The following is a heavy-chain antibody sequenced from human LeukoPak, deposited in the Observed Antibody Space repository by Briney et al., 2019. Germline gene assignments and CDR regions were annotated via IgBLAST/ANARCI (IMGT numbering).Heavy chain of an antibody. J-gene: IGHJ4*02. Sequence: PGGSLRLSCAASGLTFSSYTMSWVRQAPGKGLEWVSAISGSGGSTYYADSVKGRFTISRDNSKNTLYLQMNSLRAEDTAVYYCAKREMATYVPNYFDYWGQGTLVTVSS. CDR1: GLTFSSYT. V-gene: IGHV3-23*01. CDR3: AKREMATYVPNYFDY. CDR2: ISGSGGST. D-gene: IGHD5-24*01.